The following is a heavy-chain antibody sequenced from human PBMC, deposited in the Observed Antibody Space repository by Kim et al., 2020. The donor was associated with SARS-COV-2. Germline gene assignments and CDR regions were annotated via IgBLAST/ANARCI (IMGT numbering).Heavy chain of an antibody. CDR2: MSPKSGNA. Sequence: ASVKVSCKTSGYSFTNHDINWVRQATGQGLEWLGWMSPKSGNAGYTQKSQGRVTMTRDTSVTTAYMELRSLRSEDTALYFCARVVYSATPRTPRLDFWGQGTLVTVSS. CDR1: GYSFTNHD. V-gene: IGHV1-8*01. D-gene: IGHD1-26*01. J-gene: IGHJ4*02. CDR3: ARVVYSATPRTPRLDF.